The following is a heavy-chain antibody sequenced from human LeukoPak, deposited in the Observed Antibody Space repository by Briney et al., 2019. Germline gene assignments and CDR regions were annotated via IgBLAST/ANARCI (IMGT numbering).Heavy chain of an antibody. V-gene: IGHV1-24*01. J-gene: IGHJ6*02. CDR3: ATVSFYYGMDA. Sequence: ASVKVSCKVSGYXLTELSIHWVRQAPGKGLEWIGGFDPEDGETIYAQKFQGRVTMTEDTSTDTAYMELSSLRSEDTAVYYCATVSFYYGMDAWGQGTTVTVSS. CDR2: FDPEDGET. CDR1: GYXLTELS.